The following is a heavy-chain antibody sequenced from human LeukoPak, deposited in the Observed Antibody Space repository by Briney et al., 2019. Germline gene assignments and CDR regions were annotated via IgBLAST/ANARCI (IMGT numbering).Heavy chain of an antibody. V-gene: IGHV3-23*01. CDR1: GFTFSSYT. J-gene: IGHJ4*02. Sequence: GGSLRLSCAASGFTFSSYTMSWVRQAPGKGLEWVSTITTSDGNTYYADSVKGRFTVSRDNSKNTLFLQMNSLGAEDTAVYYCAKDGGLWVSAHWGDSWGRGTLVTVSS. CDR3: AKDGGLWVSAHWGDS. CDR2: ITTSDGNT. D-gene: IGHD7-27*01.